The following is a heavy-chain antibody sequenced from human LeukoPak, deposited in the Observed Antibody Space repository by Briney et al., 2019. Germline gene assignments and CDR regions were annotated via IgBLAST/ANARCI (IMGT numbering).Heavy chain of an antibody. V-gene: IGHV1-18*01. CDR3: ARAVYCSGGSCYSGGYYYYGMDV. CDR1: GYTFTSYG. D-gene: IGHD2-15*01. Sequence: ASVKVSCKASGYTFTSYGISWVRQAPGQGLEWMGWTSAYNGNTNYAQKLQGRVTMTTDTSTSTAYLELRSLRSDDTAVYYCARAVYCSGGSCYSGGYYYYGMDVWGQGTTVTVSS. CDR2: TSAYNGNT. J-gene: IGHJ6*02.